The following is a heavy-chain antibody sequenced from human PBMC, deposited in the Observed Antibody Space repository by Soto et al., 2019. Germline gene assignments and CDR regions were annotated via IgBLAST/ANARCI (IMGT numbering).Heavy chain of an antibody. J-gene: IGHJ3*02. V-gene: IGHV3-66*01. CDR1: GFTVSSYY. D-gene: IGHD2-2*02. Sequence: GGSLRLSCAASGFTVSSYYMSWVRQAPGEGLEWVSIIYSGGSTHYADSVKGRFTISRDNSENTLFLQMSSLRAEDTAVYYCARGKGYCDSTTCYKPFDIWGQGTMVTVSS. CDR2: IYSGGST. CDR3: ARGKGYCDSTTCYKPFDI.